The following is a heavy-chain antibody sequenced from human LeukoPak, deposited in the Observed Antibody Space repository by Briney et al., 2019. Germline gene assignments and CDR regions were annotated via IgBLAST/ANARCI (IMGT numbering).Heavy chain of an antibody. J-gene: IGHJ4*02. D-gene: IGHD3-10*01. V-gene: IGHV1-18*01. Sequence: GASVKVSCKASGYTFTSYGISWVRQAPGQGLEWMGWISAYNGNTNYAQKLQGRVTMTTDTSTSTAYMELRSLRSDDTVVYYCARGLRMVRGVMTSPFGYWGQGTLVTVSS. CDR3: ARGLRMVRGVMTSPFGY. CDR1: GYTFTSYG. CDR2: ISAYNGNT.